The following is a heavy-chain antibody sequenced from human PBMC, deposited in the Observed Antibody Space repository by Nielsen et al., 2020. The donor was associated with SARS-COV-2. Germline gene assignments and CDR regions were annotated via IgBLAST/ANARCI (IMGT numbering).Heavy chain of an antibody. CDR1: GFTFSDYY. CDR2: ISSSSSYT. V-gene: IGHV3-11*06. Sequence: GESLKISCAASGFTFSDYYMSWIRQAPGKGLEWVSYISSSSSYTNYADSVKGRFTISIDNAKNSLYLQMNSLRAEDTAVYYCARDKGYCSSTSCYTSAFDIWGQGTMVTVSS. D-gene: IGHD2-2*02. CDR3: ARDKGYCSSTSCYTSAFDI. J-gene: IGHJ3*02.